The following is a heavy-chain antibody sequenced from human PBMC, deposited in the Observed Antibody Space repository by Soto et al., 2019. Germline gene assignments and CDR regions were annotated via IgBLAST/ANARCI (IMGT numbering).Heavy chain of an antibody. CDR1: GGSFSNFG. D-gene: IGHD5-12*01. Sequence: SVKVSCKASGGSFSNFGISWVRQAPGQGLEWMGGIVPVFGRPNYAQRFRGRLTITADESTSTDYMELISLRSDDTGVYYCAREGSGYNFWGQGTQVTVSS. CDR2: IVPVFGRP. J-gene: IGHJ4*02. V-gene: IGHV1-69*13. CDR3: AREGSGYNF.